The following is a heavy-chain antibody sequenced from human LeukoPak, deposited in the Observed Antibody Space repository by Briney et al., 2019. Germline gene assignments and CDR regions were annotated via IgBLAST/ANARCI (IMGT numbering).Heavy chain of an antibody. D-gene: IGHD5-24*01. V-gene: IGHV1-2*02. Sequence: GSVKVSCKASAYTFTDYYIHWVRQAPGQGLEWMGWINPDNGDTDYAQKFQGRVTMTRDTSITTAYMELTSLISDDTAVYYCARDMADYWGQGTLVTVSS. J-gene: IGHJ4*02. CDR2: INPDNGDT. CDR3: ARDMADY. CDR1: AYTFTDYY.